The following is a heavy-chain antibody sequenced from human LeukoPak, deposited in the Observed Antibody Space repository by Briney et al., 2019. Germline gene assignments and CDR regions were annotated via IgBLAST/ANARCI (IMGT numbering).Heavy chain of an antibody. CDR1: GGSFSGYY. J-gene: IGHJ5*02. CDR3: AREGGPGVVVPAARTFDP. D-gene: IGHD2-2*01. V-gene: IGHV4-34*01. Sequence: SETLSLTCAVYGGSFSGYYWSWIRQPPGKGLEWIGEINHSGSTNYNPSLKSRVTISVDTSKNQFSLKLSSVTAADAAVYYCAREGGPGVVVPAARTFDPWGQGTLVTVSS. CDR2: INHSGST.